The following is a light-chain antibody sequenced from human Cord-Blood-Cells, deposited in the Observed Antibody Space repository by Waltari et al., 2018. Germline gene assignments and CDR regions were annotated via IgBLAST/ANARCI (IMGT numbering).Light chain of an antibody. Sequence: QSALTQPASVSGSPGQSITISCTGTSSDVGGYNYVSWYQQHPGKAPQLMIYDVSNRPSGVSNRFSGSKSGNTASRTISGLQAEDEADYYCSSYTSSSSVFGGGTKLTVL. CDR1: SSDVGGYNY. J-gene: IGLJ2*01. CDR3: SSYTSSSSV. V-gene: IGLV2-14*01. CDR2: DVS.